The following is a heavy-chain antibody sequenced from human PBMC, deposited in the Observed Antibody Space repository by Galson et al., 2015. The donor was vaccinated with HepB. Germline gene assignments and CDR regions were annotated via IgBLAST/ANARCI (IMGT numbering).Heavy chain of an antibody. CDR2: INSDGSST. Sequence: SLRLSCAASGFTFSSYWMHWVRQAPGKGLVWVSRINSDGSSTSYADSVKGRFTISSDNAKNTLYLQMNSLRAEDTAVYYCARDREQEAGTPDYYFDYWGQGTLVTVSS. CDR1: GFTFSSYW. CDR3: ARDREQEAGTPDYYFDY. V-gene: IGHV3-74*01. D-gene: IGHD6-19*01. J-gene: IGHJ4*02.